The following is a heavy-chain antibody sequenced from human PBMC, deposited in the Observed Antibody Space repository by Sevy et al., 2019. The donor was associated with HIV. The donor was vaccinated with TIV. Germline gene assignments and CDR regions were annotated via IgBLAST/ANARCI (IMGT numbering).Heavy chain of an antibody. D-gene: IGHD5-12*01. V-gene: IGHV3-21*01. CDR1: GFTFSSYS. CDR2: ISSSSSYI. CDR3: ARRAGGYRREDNWFDP. J-gene: IGHJ5*02. Sequence: GGSLRLSCAASGFTFSSYSMNWVRQAPGKGLEWVSSISSSSSYIYYADSVKGRFTISRDNAKNSLYLQMNSLRAEDTAVYYCARRAGGYRREDNWFDPWGQGTLVTVSS.